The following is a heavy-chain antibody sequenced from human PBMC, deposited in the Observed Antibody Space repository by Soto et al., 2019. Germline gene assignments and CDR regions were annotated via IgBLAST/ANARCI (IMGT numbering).Heavy chain of an antibody. D-gene: IGHD2-21*01. J-gene: IGHJ6*02. CDR1: GYTFRNYI. CDR2: YSPYNGNT. Sequence: QVQLVQSAGEVKKPGASAIVSCQASGYTFRNYIIAWLRQAPGQGLEWMGWYSPYNGNTNYARQFRGRVTLTTDTSTSAVYFEPKKLGSDEAATYDFARYCAGNAFYSRHYDAMDVWGQVTTVSVSS. V-gene: IGHV1-18*01. CDR3: ARYCAGNAFYSRHYDAMDV.